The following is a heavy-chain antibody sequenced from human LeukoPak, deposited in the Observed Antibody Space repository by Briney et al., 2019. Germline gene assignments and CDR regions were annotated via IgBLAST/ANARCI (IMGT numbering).Heavy chain of an antibody. V-gene: IGHV3-64*04. Sequence: GGSLRLSCSASGFTFSNYAMYWVRQAPGKGLEYISAISSNGGSTYYADSVKGRFTISRDNSKNTLYLQMNSLRAEDTAVYYCAKTDCSGGSCYGGLLDYWGQGTLVTVSS. CDR3: AKTDCSGGSCYGGLLDY. D-gene: IGHD2-15*01. CDR1: GFTFSNYA. CDR2: ISSNGGST. J-gene: IGHJ4*02.